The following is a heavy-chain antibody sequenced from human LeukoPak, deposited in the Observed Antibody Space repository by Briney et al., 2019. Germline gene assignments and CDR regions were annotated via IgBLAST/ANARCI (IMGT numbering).Heavy chain of an antibody. V-gene: IGHV3-21*01. CDR2: ISSSSSYI. CDR3: ARSTTMIVVVIPLGY. CDR1: GFTFSSYS. J-gene: IGHJ4*02. D-gene: IGHD3-22*01. Sequence: GGSLRLSCAASGFTFSSYSMNWVRQAPGKGLEWVSSISSSSSYIYYADSVKGRFTISRDNAKNSLYLQMNSLRAEDTAVYYCARSTTMIVVVIPLGYWGQGTLVTVSS.